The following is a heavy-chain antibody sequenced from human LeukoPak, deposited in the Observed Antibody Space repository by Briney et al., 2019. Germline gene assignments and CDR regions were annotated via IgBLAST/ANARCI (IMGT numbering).Heavy chain of an antibody. CDR3: YVHHYYYYMDV. CDR2: IDGDGSTT. D-gene: IGHD3-16*01. Sequence: GGSLRLSCAASGFTFSSYWMHWVRQAPGKGLVWVSRIDGDGSTTNYADSVKGRFTISRDNAKNTLYLQINSLSAEDTAVYYCYVHHYYYYMDVWGKGTTVTISS. CDR1: GFTFSSYW. V-gene: IGHV3-74*01. J-gene: IGHJ6*03.